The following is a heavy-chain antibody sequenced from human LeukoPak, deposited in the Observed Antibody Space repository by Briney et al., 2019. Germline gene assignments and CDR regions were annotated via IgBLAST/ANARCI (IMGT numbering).Heavy chain of an antibody. Sequence: SQTLSLTCTVSGGSISSGDYYWSWIRQPPGKGLEWIGYIYYSGSTYYNPSLKSRVTISVDTSKNQFSLELSSVTAADTAVYYCARYSGSYLRYFDYWGQGTLVTVSS. V-gene: IGHV4-30-4*01. CDR2: IYYSGST. CDR1: GGSISSGDYY. CDR3: ARYSGSYLRYFDY. J-gene: IGHJ4*02. D-gene: IGHD1-26*01.